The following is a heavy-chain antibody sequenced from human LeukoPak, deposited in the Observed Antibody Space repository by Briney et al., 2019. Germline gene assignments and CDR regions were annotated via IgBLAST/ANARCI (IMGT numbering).Heavy chain of an antibody. CDR1: RGSISGSIRSFY. J-gene: IGHJ4*02. Sequence: SETLSLTCTVSRGSISGSIRSFYWSWLRQPPGKGLEWIGYISSSGSTHDSPSLRSRVTISLDASKNQFFLTLSSVSAADTALYYCARIPLAYSGAYYFDYWGQGTLVTVSP. CDR2: ISSSGST. V-gene: IGHV4-4*09. CDR3: ARIPLAYSGAYYFDY. D-gene: IGHD1-26*01.